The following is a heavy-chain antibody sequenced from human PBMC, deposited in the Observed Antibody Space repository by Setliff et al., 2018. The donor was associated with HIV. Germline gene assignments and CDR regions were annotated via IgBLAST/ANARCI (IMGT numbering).Heavy chain of an antibody. CDR1: GFTFSSYA. J-gene: IGHJ4*02. D-gene: IGHD6-13*01. CDR2: ISGSDDTT. CDR3: AKEASIASAPFDC. V-gene: IGHV3-23*01. Sequence: GESLKISCGASGFTFSSYAMNWVRQAPGKGLEWVSGISGSDDTTHYINSLKGRFTISRDNSNNTLYLHINSLQAEDTAIYYCAKEASIASAPFDCWGQGTLVTVSS.